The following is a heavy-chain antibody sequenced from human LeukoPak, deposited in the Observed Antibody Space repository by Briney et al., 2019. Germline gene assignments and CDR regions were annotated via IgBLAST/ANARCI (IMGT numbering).Heavy chain of an antibody. Sequence: SETLSLTCTVSGGSISSGGYYWSWIRQHPGKGLEWIGYIYYSGSTYYNPSLKSRVTISVDTPKNQFSLKLSSVTAADTAVYYCARGPLNPSLRFLEWLRPYGMDVWGQGTTVTVSS. CDR2: IYYSGST. CDR1: GGSISSGGYY. V-gene: IGHV4-31*03. J-gene: IGHJ6*02. CDR3: ARGPLNPSLRFLEWLRPYGMDV. D-gene: IGHD3-3*01.